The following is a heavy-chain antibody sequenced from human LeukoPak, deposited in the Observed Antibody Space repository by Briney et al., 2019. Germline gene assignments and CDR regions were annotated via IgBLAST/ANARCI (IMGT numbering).Heavy chain of an antibody. Sequence: SETLSLTCAVYGVSFSDSYWSWIRQPPGKGLEWIGEINHGGNTNYNPSLKSRVTISVDTSMDQFSLKLSSVTAADTAVYYCARAAVTRVTPPEYDAFDIWGQGTMVTVSS. CDR1: GVSFSDSY. D-gene: IGHD4-17*01. V-gene: IGHV4-34*01. CDR2: INHGGNT. J-gene: IGHJ3*02. CDR3: ARAAVTRVTPPEYDAFDI.